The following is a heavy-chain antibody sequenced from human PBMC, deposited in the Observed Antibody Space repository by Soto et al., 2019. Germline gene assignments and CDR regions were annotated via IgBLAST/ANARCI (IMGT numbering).Heavy chain of an antibody. D-gene: IGHD3-10*01. Sequence: GSLRLSCETSGFPFGIYTMNWVRQVPGKGLEWVSSISSSGTYIDYADSVEGRFAISRDDAKNSVFLEMTSLRVDDTAVYYCAREGNYHEFWGQGTLVTVSS. V-gene: IGHV3-21*01. J-gene: IGHJ4*02. CDR1: GFPFGIYT. CDR2: ISSSGTYI. CDR3: AREGNYHEF.